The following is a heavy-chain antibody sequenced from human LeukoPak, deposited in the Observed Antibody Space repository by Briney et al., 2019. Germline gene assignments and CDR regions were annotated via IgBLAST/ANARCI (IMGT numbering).Heavy chain of an antibody. Sequence: GRALKLSCVATGLTYERYSMMWAPKVQVGGLVWISYVSATGYTSSYADSVKGRFTISRDNAKNSLYLQMNSLRAEETALYYCARDLKGFTAHGYWGQGSLVTVS. D-gene: IGHD3-16*01. CDR1: GLTYERYS. V-gene: IGHV3-48*04. J-gene: IGHJ4*02. CDR3: ARDLKGFTAHGY. CDR2: VSATGYTS.